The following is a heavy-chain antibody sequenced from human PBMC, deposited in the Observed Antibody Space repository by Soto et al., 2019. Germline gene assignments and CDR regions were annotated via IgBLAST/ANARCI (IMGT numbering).Heavy chain of an antibody. V-gene: IGHV3-23*01. J-gene: IGHJ4*02. CDR2: ISSSSGST. CDR1: GFTFSNYA. Sequence: VQLLESGGGLVQPGGSLRLSCAASGFTFSNYAMNWVRQAPGKGLEWVSTISSSSGSTYYADSVKGRFTISRDNSKNFLYLQMTSLRGDDTAVYYCAKVGSERYSGQHSDYWGQGTLVTISS. CDR3: AKVGSERYSGQHSDY. D-gene: IGHD5-12*01.